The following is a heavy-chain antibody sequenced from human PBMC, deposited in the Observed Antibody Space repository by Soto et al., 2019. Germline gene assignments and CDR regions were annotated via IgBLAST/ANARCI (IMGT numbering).Heavy chain of an antibody. CDR3: ARDIQEMATTYDAFDI. CDR1: GGTFGSYA. V-gene: IGHV1-69*01. J-gene: IGHJ3*02. CDR2: IIPIFGTA. Sequence: QVQLVQSGAEVKKPGSSVKVSCKASGGTFGSYAISWVRQAPGQGLEWMGGIIPIFGTANYAQKFQGRVTITADESTSTAYMELSSLRSEDTAVYYCARDIQEMATTYDAFDIWGQGTMVTVSS. D-gene: IGHD1-1*01.